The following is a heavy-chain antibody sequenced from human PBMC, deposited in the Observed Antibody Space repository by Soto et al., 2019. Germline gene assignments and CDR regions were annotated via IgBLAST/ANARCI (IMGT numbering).Heavy chain of an antibody. CDR2: VYHSGST. J-gene: IGHJ4*02. V-gene: IGHV4-4*02. Sequence: SETLSLTCAVSGGSIISSNCWIGVRHPRGKGLEWIGEVYHSGSTNLKPSLESRVTMSVDHSRNQFSLRLTSVTAADTAVYYCARVATKSSKTPGNFDFWGEGTLVTVSS. D-gene: IGHD6-6*01. CDR1: GGSIISSNC. CDR3: ARVATKSSKTPGNFDF.